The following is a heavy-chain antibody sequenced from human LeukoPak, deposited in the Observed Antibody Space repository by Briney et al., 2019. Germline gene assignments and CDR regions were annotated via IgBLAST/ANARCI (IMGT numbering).Heavy chain of an antibody. D-gene: IGHD3-22*01. J-gene: IGHJ6*03. V-gene: IGHV3-20*04. CDR3: AREGYDSSGYSYYYYYMDV. Sequence: PGGSLGLSCAASGFTFGDYGMSWVRQAPGKRLEWVSGINWNGGNTGYADSVKGRFTISRDNAKNSLYLQMNSLRAEDTALYYCAREGYDSSGYSYYYYYMDVWGTGTTVTVSS. CDR1: GFTFGDYG. CDR2: INWNGGNT.